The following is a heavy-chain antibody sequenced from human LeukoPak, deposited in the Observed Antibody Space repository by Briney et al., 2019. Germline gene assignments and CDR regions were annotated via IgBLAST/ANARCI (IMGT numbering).Heavy chain of an antibody. J-gene: IGHJ4*02. D-gene: IGHD3-10*01. CDR2: MSGGGTDS. Sequence: GGSLRLSCAASGFTFSSYWMSWVRQAPGKGLEWVSAMSGGGTDSYYADSVKGRFTISRDSSKNTLYLQMNSLRAEDTALYFCAKGLYHYYDSGSYTLDYWGQGTQVTVSS. CDR1: GFTFSSYW. V-gene: IGHV3-23*01. CDR3: AKGLYHYYDSGSYTLDY.